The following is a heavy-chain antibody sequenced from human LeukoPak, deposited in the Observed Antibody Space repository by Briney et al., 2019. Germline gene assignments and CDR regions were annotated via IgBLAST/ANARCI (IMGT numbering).Heavy chain of an antibody. J-gene: IGHJ4*02. Sequence: PSETLSLTCTVSGGSISSSSYYWGWIRQPPGKGLEWIGSIYYSGSTYYNPSLKSRVTISVDTSKNQFSLKLSSVTAADTAVYYCARWDSSSWYNQNDYWGQGTLVTVSS. CDR1: GGSISSSSYY. CDR2: IYYSGST. D-gene: IGHD6-13*01. V-gene: IGHV4-39*01. CDR3: ARWDSSSWYNQNDY.